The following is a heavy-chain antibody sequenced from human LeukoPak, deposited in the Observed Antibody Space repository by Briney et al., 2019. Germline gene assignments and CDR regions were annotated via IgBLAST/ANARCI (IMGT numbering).Heavy chain of an antibody. CDR2: INHSGST. D-gene: IGHD3-3*01. Sequence: SETLSLTCAVYGGSFSGYYWSWIRQPPGKGLEWIGEINHSGSTNYNPSLKSRVTISVDTSKNQFSLKLSSVTAADTAVYYCASAVYDFWSGYRCWGQGTLVTVSS. CDR3: ASAVYDFWSGYRC. V-gene: IGHV4-34*01. J-gene: IGHJ4*02. CDR1: GGSFSGYY.